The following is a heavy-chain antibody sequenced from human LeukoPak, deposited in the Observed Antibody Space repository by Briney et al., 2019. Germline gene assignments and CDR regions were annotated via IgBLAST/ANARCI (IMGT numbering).Heavy chain of an antibody. J-gene: IGHJ5*02. D-gene: IGHD6-19*01. CDR1: GGSISSSNYY. CDR2: IYYSGST. CDR3: ARVKAVAGNNWFDP. V-gene: IGHV4-39*07. Sequence: PSETLSLTCTVSGGSISSSNYYWGWIRQPPGKGLEWIGSIYYSGSTYYNPSLKSRVTISVDTSKNQFSLKLSSVTAADTAVYYCARVKAVAGNNWFDPWGQGTLVTVSS.